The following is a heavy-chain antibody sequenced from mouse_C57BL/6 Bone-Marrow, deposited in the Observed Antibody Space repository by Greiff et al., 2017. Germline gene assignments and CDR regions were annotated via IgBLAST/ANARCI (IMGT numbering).Heavy chain of an antibody. CDR3: ARPSFYWYIDV. V-gene: IGHV1-54*01. Sequence: QVQLKQSGAELVRPGTSVKVSCKASGYAFTNYLIEWVKQRPGQGLEWIGVINPGSGGTYYNEKFKGKAPLTAAKSSSTGYMQLSSLTSEDSAVYFCARPSFYWYIDVWGTGTTVTVSA. CDR1: GYAFTNYL. J-gene: IGHJ1*03. CDR2: INPGSGGT. D-gene: IGHD6-1*01.